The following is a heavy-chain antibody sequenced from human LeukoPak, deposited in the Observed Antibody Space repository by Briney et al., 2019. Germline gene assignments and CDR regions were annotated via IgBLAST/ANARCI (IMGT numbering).Heavy chain of an antibody. CDR1: GYTFTSYD. CDR2: MNPNSGNT. J-gene: IGHJ6*03. D-gene: IGHD3-9*01. V-gene: IGHV1-8*03. CDR3: ARVTVLRYFDWLSLNYYYYYMDV. Sequence: ASVKVSCKASGYTFTSYDINWVRQATGQGLEWMGWMNPNSGNTGYAQKFQGRVTITRNTSISTAYMELSSLRSEDTAVYYCARVTVLRYFDWLSLNYYYYYMDVWGKGTTVTVSS.